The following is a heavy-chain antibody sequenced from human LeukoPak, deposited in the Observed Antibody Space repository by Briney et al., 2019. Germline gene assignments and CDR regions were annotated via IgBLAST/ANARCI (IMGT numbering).Heavy chain of an antibody. CDR3: AKGDTSDSDY. CDR2: ISGSGGNT. CDR1: GFTFSSSA. J-gene: IGHJ4*02. Sequence: GGSLRLSCAASGFTFSSSAMSWVRQAPGKGLDWVSAISGSGGNTYYADSVKGRFTISRDNSKNTLCLQMNSLRAEDTAVYYCAKGDTSDSDYWGQGTLVTVSS. D-gene: IGHD2-2*01. V-gene: IGHV3-23*01.